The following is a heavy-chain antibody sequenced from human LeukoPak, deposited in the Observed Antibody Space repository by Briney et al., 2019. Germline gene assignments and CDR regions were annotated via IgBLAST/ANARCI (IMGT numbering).Heavy chain of an antibody. J-gene: IGHJ4*02. CDR1: GGSISYYY. V-gene: IGHV4-59*08. Sequence: SETLSLSCTVSGGSISYYYWSWIRQPPGKGLEWIGYIYYSGSTKYNPSLKSQITISVDTAKNQFSLKLSSVTAAVTAMYYCARQGNGDLYYFDYWGQGTLVTVSS. D-gene: IGHD4-17*01. CDR2: IYYSGST. CDR3: ARQGNGDLYYFDY.